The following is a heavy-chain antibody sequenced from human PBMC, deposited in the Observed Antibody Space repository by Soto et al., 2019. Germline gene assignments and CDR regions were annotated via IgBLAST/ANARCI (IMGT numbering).Heavy chain of an antibody. V-gene: IGHV5-51*01. D-gene: IGHD5-18*01. CDR1: GYSFTSYW. Sequence: PGESLKISCKGSGYSFTSYWIGWVRQMPGKGLEWMGIIYPGDSDTRYSPSFQGQVTISADKSISTAYLQWSSLKASDTAMYYCARRRGEDTAIRYGMDVWGQGTTVTVSS. CDR2: IYPGDSDT. CDR3: ARRRGEDTAIRYGMDV. J-gene: IGHJ6*02.